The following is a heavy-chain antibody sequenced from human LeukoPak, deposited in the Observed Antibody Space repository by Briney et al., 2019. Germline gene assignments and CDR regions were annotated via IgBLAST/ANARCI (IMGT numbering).Heavy chain of an antibody. CDR3: AGYFIAAAGRPPVFDY. CDR2: IYYSGST. J-gene: IGHJ4*02. CDR1: GGSISSSSYY. V-gene: IGHV4-39*07. Sequence: TSETLSLTCTVSGGSISSSSYYWGWIRQPPGKGLEWIGSIYYSGSTYYNPSLKSRVTISVDTSKNQFSLKLSSVTAADTAVYYCAGYFIAAAGRPPVFDYWGQGTLVTVSS. D-gene: IGHD6-13*01.